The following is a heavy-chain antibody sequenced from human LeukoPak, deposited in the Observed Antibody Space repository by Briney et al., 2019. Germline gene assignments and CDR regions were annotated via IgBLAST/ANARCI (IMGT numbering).Heavy chain of an antibody. D-gene: IGHD2-15*01. CDR3: ARYCSGGDCYPKALDY. CDR2: IYYSGST. J-gene: IGHJ4*02. Sequence: SETLSLTCSVSGGSINNYWWNWIRQPPGKGLEWIGYIYYSGSTSYNPSLKSRLTISVDTSLNQFSLKLNSVTAADTAVYYCARYCSGGDCYPKALDYWGQGILVTVSS. V-gene: IGHV4-59*01. CDR1: GGSINNYW.